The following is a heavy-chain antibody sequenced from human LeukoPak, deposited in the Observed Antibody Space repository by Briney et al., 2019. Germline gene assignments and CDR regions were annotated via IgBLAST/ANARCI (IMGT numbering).Heavy chain of an antibody. CDR2: MNPNSGNT. CDR1: GYTFTSYD. J-gene: IGHJ5*02. D-gene: IGHD3-3*01. CDR3: ARCFHDFWSGYVSWFDP. V-gene: IGHV1-8*01. Sequence: EASVKVSCKASGYTFTSYDINWVRQATGQGLEWMGWMNPNSGNTGYAQKFQGRVTMTRNTFISTAYMELSSLRSEDTAVYYCARCFHDFWSGYVSWFDPWGQGTLVTVSS.